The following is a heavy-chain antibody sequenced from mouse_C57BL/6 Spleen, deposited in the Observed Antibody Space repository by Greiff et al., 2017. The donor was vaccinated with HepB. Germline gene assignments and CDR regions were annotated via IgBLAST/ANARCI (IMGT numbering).Heavy chain of an antibody. V-gene: IGHV1S81*02. CDR3: ERVSTRDY. Sequence: QVQLQQPGAELVKPGASVKLSCKASGYTFTSYWMHWVKQRPGQGLEWIGEINPSNGRTNYNEKFKSKATLTVDKSSSTAYMQLSSPTSEDAAVYYRERVSTRDYWGQGTTLTDSS. D-gene: IGHD3-1*01. CDR1: GYTFTSYW. CDR2: INPSNGRT. J-gene: IGHJ2*01.